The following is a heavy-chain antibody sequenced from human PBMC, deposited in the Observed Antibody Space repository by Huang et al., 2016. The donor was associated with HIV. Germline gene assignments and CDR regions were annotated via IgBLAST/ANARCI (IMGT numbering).Heavy chain of an antibody. Sequence: TLSLTCTVAGGSISTGNYDWCWIRQPAGKGLEWVGHLSTGGSDNYNPSHKSRVTISLDTSKTQFSLKLSSVTAADSAVYYCARVESGYYDAFDIWGPGTTVTVSS. CDR3: ARVESGYYDAFDI. V-gene: IGHV4-61*09. D-gene: IGHD3-3*01. J-gene: IGHJ3*02. CDR2: LSTGGSD. CDR1: GGSISTGNYD.